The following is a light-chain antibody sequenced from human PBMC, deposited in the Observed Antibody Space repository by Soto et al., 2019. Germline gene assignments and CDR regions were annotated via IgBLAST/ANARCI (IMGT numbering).Light chain of an antibody. V-gene: IGKV3-11*01. CDR2: DAS. CDR3: LERSNWPWP. J-gene: IGKJ1*01. CDR1: PRVSSY. Sequence: EIVLTQSPATLSLSPGERATLSCRASPRVSSYLAWYQQKAGQAPRLLIYDASNRCTGIPTRFSGSGSGTDFTLTISILEPEDFAVYFCLERSNWPWPFGQGTKVEIK.